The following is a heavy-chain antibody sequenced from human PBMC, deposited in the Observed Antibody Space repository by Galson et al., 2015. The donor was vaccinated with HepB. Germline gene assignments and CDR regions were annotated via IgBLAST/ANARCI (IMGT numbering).Heavy chain of an antibody. CDR3: VRDITLPGSFYYFDS. D-gene: IGHD1-14*01. CDR1: GFIFSDYY. V-gene: IGHV3-11*01. J-gene: IGHJ4*02. CDR2: ISRTSTTI. Sequence: SLRLSCAASGFIFSDYYMSWIRQAPGKGLEWISHISRTSTTIFYSDSVEGRFTVSRDNTKNSLYLRMNSLRDDDTAVYYCVRDITLPGSFYYFDSWGQGTLVTVSS.